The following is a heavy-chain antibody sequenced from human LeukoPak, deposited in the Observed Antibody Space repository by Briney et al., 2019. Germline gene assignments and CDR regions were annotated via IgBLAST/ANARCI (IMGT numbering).Heavy chain of an antibody. V-gene: IGHV4-59*01. Sequence: SETLSLTCTVSGGSISSYYWSWIRQPPGKGLEWIGYIYYSGSTNYNPSLKSRVTISVDTSKNQFSLKLSSVTAADTAVYYCARAGRIAAAGGNDYWGQGTLVTVSS. CDR2: IYYSGST. J-gene: IGHJ4*02. D-gene: IGHD6-13*01. CDR3: ARAGRIAAAGGNDY. CDR1: GGSISSYY.